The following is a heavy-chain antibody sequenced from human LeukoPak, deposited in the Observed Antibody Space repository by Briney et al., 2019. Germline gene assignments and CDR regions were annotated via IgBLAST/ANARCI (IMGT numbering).Heavy chain of an antibody. V-gene: IGHV3-23*01. CDR3: ASGYCSSTSCTDY. CDR2: ISGSGGST. D-gene: IGHD2-2*01. J-gene: IGHJ4*02. CDR1: GFTFSSYA. Sequence: QAGGSLRLSCAASGFTFSSYAMSWVRQAPGKGLEWVSAISGSGGSTYYADSVKGRFTISRDNSKNTLYLQTNSLRAEDTAVYYCASGYCSSTSCTDYWGQGTLVTVSS.